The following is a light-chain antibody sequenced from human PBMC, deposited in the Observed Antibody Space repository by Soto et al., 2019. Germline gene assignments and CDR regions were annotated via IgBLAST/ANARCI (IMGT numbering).Light chain of an antibody. Sequence: EIVMTQSPATLSVSPGERITISCRASQTVGSNLAWYQQKPGQAPRLLIYTTSSRATGVPAKFSGSGSVTEFTLTIDSLQSEDFVLYCCQQYNSWPRTFGQGTRVEIK. J-gene: IGKJ1*01. CDR1: QTVGSN. CDR2: TTS. V-gene: IGKV3-15*01. CDR3: QQYNSWPRT.